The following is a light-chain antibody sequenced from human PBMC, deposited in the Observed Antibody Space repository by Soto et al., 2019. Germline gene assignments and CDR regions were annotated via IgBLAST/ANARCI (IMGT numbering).Light chain of an antibody. CDR2: LGS. CDR1: QSLLYSDGYNY. Sequence: DLVMTQSPLSLPVTPGEPASISCRSSQSLLYSDGYNYLDWYLQKPGQSPQLLVYLGSNRASGVPDRFSGSGSGTDFTLKISRVEAEDVGVYYCMQAVQAPTFGPGTKVDIK. CDR3: MQAVQAPT. J-gene: IGKJ3*01. V-gene: IGKV2-28*01.